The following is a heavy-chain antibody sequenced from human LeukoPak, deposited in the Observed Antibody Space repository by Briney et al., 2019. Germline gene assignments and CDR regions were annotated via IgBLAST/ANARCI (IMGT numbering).Heavy chain of an antibody. Sequence: GGSLRLSCAASGFNFNIYGFHWVRQAPGKGLEWMAVSSYDGTHTSYADSVRGRFTVSRDNSRTSLYLQMNSLRVEDTAVYFCARDRPSHCGGDCSLDVWGQGTTVFVS. D-gene: IGHD2-21*02. J-gene: IGHJ6*02. CDR1: GFNFNIYG. V-gene: IGHV3-33*01. CDR3: ARDRPSHCGGDCSLDV. CDR2: SSYDGTHT.